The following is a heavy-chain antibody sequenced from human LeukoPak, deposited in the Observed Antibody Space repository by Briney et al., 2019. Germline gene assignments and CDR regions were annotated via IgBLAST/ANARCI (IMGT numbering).Heavy chain of an antibody. J-gene: IGHJ4*02. V-gene: IGHV3-23*01. CDR3: ARESYRGYYFDY. Sequence: GGSLRLSCAASGFTFSSYAMSWVRQAPGKGLEWVSGISGSGGSTDYADSVKGRFTISRDNAKNSLYLQMNSLRAEDTAVYYCARESYRGYYFDYWGQGTLVTVSS. CDR1: GFTFSSYA. CDR2: ISGSGGST. D-gene: IGHD1-26*01.